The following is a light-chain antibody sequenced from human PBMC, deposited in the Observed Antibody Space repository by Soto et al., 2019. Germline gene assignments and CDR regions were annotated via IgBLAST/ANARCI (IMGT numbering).Light chain of an antibody. CDR3: CSYAGSGTLV. CDR1: SSDVGGYNL. Sequence: QSVLTQSASVSGSPGQSITISCTGTSSDVGGYNLVSWYQQHPGKAPKLIVYDVTRRPSGVSTRFSGSKSGNTASLTISGLQTEDEADYFCCSYAGSGTLVFGSGTKVTVL. CDR2: DVT. J-gene: IGLJ1*01. V-gene: IGLV2-23*02.